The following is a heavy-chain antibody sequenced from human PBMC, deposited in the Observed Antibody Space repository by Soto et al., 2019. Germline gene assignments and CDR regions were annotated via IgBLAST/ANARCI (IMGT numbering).Heavy chain of an antibody. CDR2: ISAYNGNT. D-gene: IGHD3-22*01. J-gene: IGHJ3*02. CDR1: GYTFTSYG. V-gene: IGHV1-18*04. Sequence: ASVKVSCKASGYTFTSYGISWVRQAPGQGLEWMGWISAYNGNTNCAQKLQGRVTMTTDTSTSTAYMELRSLRSDDTAVYYCARDGTYYYDSSHKAHDAFDIWGQGTMVTVSS. CDR3: ARDGTYYYDSSHKAHDAFDI.